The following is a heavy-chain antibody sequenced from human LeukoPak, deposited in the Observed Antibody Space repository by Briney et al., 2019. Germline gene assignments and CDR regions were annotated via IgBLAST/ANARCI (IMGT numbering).Heavy chain of an antibody. J-gene: IGHJ4*02. D-gene: IGHD6-19*01. CDR1: GFTFSSYV. CDR3: AGDKTTGGWYEFDY. CDR2: ISYDGSNE. V-gene: IGHV3-30*14. Sequence: GGSLRLSCAASGFTFSSYVMHWVRQAPGKGLEWVAIISYDGSNEYYADSVKGRFTISRDTSKNTVSLQMNSLRAEDTAVYYCAGDKTTGGWYEFDYWGQGTLVTVSS.